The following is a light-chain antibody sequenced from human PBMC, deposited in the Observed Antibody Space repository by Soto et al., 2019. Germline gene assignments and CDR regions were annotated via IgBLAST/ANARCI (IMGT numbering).Light chain of an antibody. CDR2: GAS. CDR1: QSVSTSY. J-gene: IGKJ4*01. CDR3: HQYGSVPLT. V-gene: IGKV3-20*01. Sequence: EIVLTQSPGTLSLSPGERATLSCRASQSVSTSYLAWYQQKPGQAPRLLIYGASSRATGIPDRFSGSGSGADFTLTISRLEPEDLAVYYCHQYGSVPLTFGGGTKVEIK.